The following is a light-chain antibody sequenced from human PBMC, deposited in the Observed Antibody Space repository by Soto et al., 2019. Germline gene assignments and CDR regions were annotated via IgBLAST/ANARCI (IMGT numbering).Light chain of an antibody. CDR1: QSVRSC. CDR3: QQRSNWPQLT. Sequence: EIVLTQSPATLSLSPGGRATLSCRASQSVRSCLAWYQQRPGQAPRLLMYDTSNRATGIPARFSGSGSGTDFTLTISSLEPEDFAVYYCQQRSNWPQLTFGGGTTVEIK. V-gene: IGKV3-11*01. CDR2: DTS. J-gene: IGKJ4*01.